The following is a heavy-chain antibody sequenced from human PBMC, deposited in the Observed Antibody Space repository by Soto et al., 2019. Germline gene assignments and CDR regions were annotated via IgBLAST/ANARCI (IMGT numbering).Heavy chain of an antibody. Sequence: LSLTTSVCGGSVNIGGHAGNWIRHSAGKGLEGIGFVYYSGTTYCNPALSSRVTISVDRAKSQFSLQLRSVTAADTAVYFCARGLFGYDDGIYTSPDNCFDPWSQGTLVTVSS. CDR2: VYYSGTT. CDR1: GGSVNIGGHA. J-gene: IGHJ5*02. V-gene: IGHV4-30-2*06. CDR3: ARGLFGYDDGIYTSPDNCFDP. D-gene: IGHD3-22*01.